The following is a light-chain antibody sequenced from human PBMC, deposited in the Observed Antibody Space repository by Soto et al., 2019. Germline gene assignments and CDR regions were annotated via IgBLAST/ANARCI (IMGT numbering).Light chain of an antibody. CDR3: SSYAGSNSPRRV. CDR1: SSDVGVYNY. Sequence: QSALTQPPSASGSPGQSVTISCTGTSSDVGVYNYVSWYQQHPGKAPKLMIYEVSNRPSGVPDRFSGSKSGNTASLTVSGPQAEDEADYDCSSYAGSNSPRRVFGTGTKLTVL. CDR2: EVS. J-gene: IGLJ1*01. V-gene: IGLV2-8*01.